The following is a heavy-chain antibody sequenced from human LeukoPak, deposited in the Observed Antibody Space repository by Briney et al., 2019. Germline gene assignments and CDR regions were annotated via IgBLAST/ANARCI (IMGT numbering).Heavy chain of an antibody. J-gene: IGHJ6*02. Sequence: GASVKVSCKASGYTFTSYDINWVRQATGQGPEWMGWMNPNSANTGYAQNFQGRVTMTRNTSINTAYMELSSLRSEDTAVYYCARTLRSAGGDFWSGYYYYYGMDVWGQGTTVTVSS. V-gene: IGHV1-8*01. CDR1: GYTFTSYD. CDR2: MNPNSANT. D-gene: IGHD3-3*01. CDR3: ARTLRSAGGDFWSGYYYYYGMDV.